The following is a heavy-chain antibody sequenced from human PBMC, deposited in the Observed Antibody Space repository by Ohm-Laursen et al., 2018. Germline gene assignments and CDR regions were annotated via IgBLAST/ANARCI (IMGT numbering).Heavy chain of an antibody. J-gene: IGHJ3*02. V-gene: IGHV3-7*04. CDR2: IRPDGSEK. CDR1: GFTFSTYA. CDR3: SRGDYYDSGGSYIDVFDI. Sequence: SLRLSCAASGFTFSTYAMSWVRQAPGKGLEWVANIRPDGSEKYYVDSMKGRFTISRDNAKNSLYLQMNSLRAEDTAIYYCSRGDYYDSGGSYIDVFDIWGQGTMVTASS. D-gene: IGHD3-22*01.